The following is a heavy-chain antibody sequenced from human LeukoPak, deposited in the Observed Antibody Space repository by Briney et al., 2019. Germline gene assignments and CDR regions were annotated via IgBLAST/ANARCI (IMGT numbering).Heavy chain of an antibody. V-gene: IGHV4-31*03. CDR2: IYYSGST. CDR3: ARENYGDYAYDY. Sequence: KTSETPSLTCTVSGVSISSSSYYWSWIRQHPGKGLEWIGYIYYSGSTYYNPSLKSRVTISVDTSKNQFSLKLSSVTAADTAVYYCARENYGDYAYDYWGQGTLVTVSS. D-gene: IGHD4-17*01. CDR1: GVSISSSSYY. J-gene: IGHJ4*02.